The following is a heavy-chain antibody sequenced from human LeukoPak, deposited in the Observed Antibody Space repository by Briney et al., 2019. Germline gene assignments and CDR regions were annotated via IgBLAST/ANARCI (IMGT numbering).Heavy chain of an antibody. CDR2: INPNSGGT. CDR1: GYTFTGYY. CDR3: ARPDCSSPSCYTFDY. D-gene: IGHD2-2*02. Sequence: GASVKVSCKASGYTFTGYYMHWVRQAPGQGLEWMGWINPNSGGTNYAQKFQGRVTMTRDTSISTAYMELSRLGSDDTAVYYCARPDCSSPSCYTFDYWGQGTLVTVSS. V-gene: IGHV1-2*02. J-gene: IGHJ4*02.